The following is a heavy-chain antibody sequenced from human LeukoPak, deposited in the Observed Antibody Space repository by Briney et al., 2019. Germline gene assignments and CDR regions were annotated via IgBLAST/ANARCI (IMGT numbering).Heavy chain of an antibody. D-gene: IGHD3-10*01. J-gene: IGHJ1*01. Sequence: SETLSLTCTVSGGSISSYYWSWIRQPAGKGLEWIGRIYTSGSTNYNPSLKSRVTISVGTSKNQFSLKLSSVTAADTAVYYCARGRTYYYGSGSYRFEYFQHWGQGTLVTVSS. CDR3: ARGRTYYYGSGSYRFEYFQH. V-gene: IGHV4-4*07. CDR2: IYTSGST. CDR1: GGSISSYY.